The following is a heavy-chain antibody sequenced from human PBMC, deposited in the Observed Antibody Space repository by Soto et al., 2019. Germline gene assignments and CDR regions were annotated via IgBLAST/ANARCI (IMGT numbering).Heavy chain of an antibody. CDR2: ISYDGSKK. Sequence: QVQLVESGGGVVQPGRSLTLSCTASGFTFSSSAMHWVRQAPGKGLEWVGFISYDGSKKYYGDSVTGRFIISRDNSKNTVSVQMNGLRIEDTSVYYCAKDVGYDSSGFYRHSDYWGQGTLVTVSS. J-gene: IGHJ4*02. CDR3: AKDVGYDSSGFYRHSDY. V-gene: IGHV3-30*18. CDR1: GFTFSSSA. D-gene: IGHD3-22*01.